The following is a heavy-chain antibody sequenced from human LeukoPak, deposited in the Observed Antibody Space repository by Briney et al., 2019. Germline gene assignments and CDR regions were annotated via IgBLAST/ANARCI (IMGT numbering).Heavy chain of an antibody. V-gene: IGHV3-33*06. J-gene: IGHJ4*02. CDR2: IWYDGSNK. Sequence: GGSLRLSCAATGFTFSSYGMHWVRQAPGKGLEWVAVIWYDGSNKYYADSVKGRFTISRDNSKNTLYLQMNSLRAEDTAVYYCAKDQVEGWLPYFDYWGQGTLVTVSS. CDR1: GFTFSSYG. D-gene: IGHD5-12*01. CDR3: AKDQVEGWLPYFDY.